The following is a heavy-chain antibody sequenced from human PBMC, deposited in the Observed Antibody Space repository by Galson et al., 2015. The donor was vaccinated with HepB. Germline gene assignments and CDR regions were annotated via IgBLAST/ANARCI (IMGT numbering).Heavy chain of an antibody. Sequence: SLRISCAASGFTFSHTAMSWVRQAPGKGLEWVSGVSGSGGSTYYGDSVKVRFNISRDNSKHSLYLQMKSLRAEYTAIYYCARYSDYCDSGTYYARFDYWGQGTLVTVSS. CDR1: GFTFSHTA. CDR3: ARYSDYCDSGTYYARFDY. CDR2: VSGSGGST. V-gene: IGHV3-23*01. D-gene: IGHD3-22*01. J-gene: IGHJ4*02.